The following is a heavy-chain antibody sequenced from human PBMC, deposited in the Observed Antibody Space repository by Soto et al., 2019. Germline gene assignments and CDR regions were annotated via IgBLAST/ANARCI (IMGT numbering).Heavy chain of an antibody. V-gene: IGHV3-74*01. D-gene: IGHD5-12*01. CDR3: AREGDIVATILYYYYYGMDV. J-gene: IGHJ6*02. Sequence: PGGSLRLSCAASGFTFSSYWMHWVRQAPGKGLVWVSRINSDGSSTSYADSVKGRFTISRDNAKNTLYLQMNSLRAEDTAVYYCAREGDIVATILYYYYYGMDVWGQGTTVTVSS. CDR1: GFTFSSYW. CDR2: INSDGSST.